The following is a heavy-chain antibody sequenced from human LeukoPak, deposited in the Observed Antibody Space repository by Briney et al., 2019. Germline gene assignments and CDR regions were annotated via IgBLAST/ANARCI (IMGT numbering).Heavy chain of an antibody. CDR2: ISGSGGST. CDR3: AKAAIVVVPAARTPFDY. D-gene: IGHD2-2*01. J-gene: IGHJ4*02. Sequence: GGSLRLSCAASGFTFSNAYMNWVRQAPGKGLEWVSAISGSGGSTYYADSVKGRFTISRDNSKNTLYLQMNSLRAEDTAVYYCAKAAIVVVPAARTPFDYWGQGTLVTVSS. V-gene: IGHV3-23*01. CDR1: GFTFSNAY.